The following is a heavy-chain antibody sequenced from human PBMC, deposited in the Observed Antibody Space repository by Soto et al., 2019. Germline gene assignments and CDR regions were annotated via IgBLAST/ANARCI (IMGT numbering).Heavy chain of an antibody. CDR2: IIPIFGTA. D-gene: IGHD3-22*01. CDR3: ASYYYDSSGYYYSLDY. Sequence: QVQLVQSGAEVKKPGSSVKVSCKASGGTFSSYAISWVRQAPGQGLEWMGGIIPIFGTANYAQKFQGRVTITADESTSTADMELSSLRSEDTAVYYCASYYYDSSGYYYSLDYWGQGTLVTVSS. J-gene: IGHJ4*02. CDR1: GGTFSSYA. V-gene: IGHV1-69*01.